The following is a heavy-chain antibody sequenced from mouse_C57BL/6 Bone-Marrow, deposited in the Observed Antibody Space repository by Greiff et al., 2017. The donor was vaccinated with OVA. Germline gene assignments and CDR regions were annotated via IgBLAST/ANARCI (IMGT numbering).Heavy chain of an antibody. CDR2: IDPSDSYT. CDR3: AREGAKYYFDY. V-gene: IGHV1-50*01. J-gene: IGHJ2*01. CDR1: GYTFTSYW. D-gene: IGHD3-1*01. Sequence: VQLQQPGAELVKPGASVKLSCKASGYTFTSYWMQWVKQRPGQGLEWIGEIDPSDSYTNYNQKFKGKATLTVDTSSSTAYMQLSSLTSEDSAVYYCAREGAKYYFDYWGQGTTLTVSS.